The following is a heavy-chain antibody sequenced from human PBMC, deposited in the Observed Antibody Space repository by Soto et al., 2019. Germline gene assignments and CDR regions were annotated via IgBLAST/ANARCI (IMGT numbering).Heavy chain of an antibody. CDR1: GDSVSSNSAA. CDR2: TYYRSKWYN. D-gene: IGHD3-10*01. CDR3: AREVSVISPNYYYYYGMDV. Sequence: PSQTLSLTCAISGDSVSSNSAAWNWIRQSPSRGLEWLGRTYYRSKWYNDYAVSVKSRITINPDTSKNQFSLQLNSVTPEDTAVYYCAREVSVISPNYYYYYGMDVWGQGTTVTVSS. V-gene: IGHV6-1*01. J-gene: IGHJ6*02.